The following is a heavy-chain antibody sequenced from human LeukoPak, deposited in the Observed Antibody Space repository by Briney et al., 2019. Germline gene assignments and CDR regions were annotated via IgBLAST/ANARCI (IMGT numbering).Heavy chain of an antibody. CDR1: GGSISSSNW. CDR2: IYHSGST. D-gene: IGHD3-3*01. J-gene: IGHJ4*02. Sequence: SETLSLTCAVSGGSISSSNWWSWVRQPPGKGLEWIGEIYHSGSTNYNPSLKSRVTISVDKSKNQFSLKLSSVTAADTAVYYCARAVLDYDFWSAPGQGEKYYFDYWGQGTLVTVSS. CDR3: ARAVLDYDFWSAPGQGEKYYFDY. V-gene: IGHV4-4*02.